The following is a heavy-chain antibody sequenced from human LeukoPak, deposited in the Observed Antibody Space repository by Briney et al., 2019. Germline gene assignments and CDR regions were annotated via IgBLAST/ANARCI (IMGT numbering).Heavy chain of an antibody. D-gene: IGHD4-17*01. CDR1: GFTFSSYW. CDR2: IKQDGSEK. J-gene: IGHJ3*02. V-gene: IGHV3-7*01. CDR3: ARDVNLGDYGDYGEAFDI. Sequence: GGSLRLSCAGSGFTFSSYWMSWVRQAPGKGLEWVANIKQDGSEKYYVDSVKGRFTISRDNAKNSLYLQMNSLRAEDTAVYYCARDVNLGDYGDYGEAFDIWGQGTMVTVSS.